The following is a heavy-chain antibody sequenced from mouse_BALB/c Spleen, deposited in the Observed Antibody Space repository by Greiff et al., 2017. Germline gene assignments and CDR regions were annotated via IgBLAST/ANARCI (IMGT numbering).Heavy chain of an antibody. CDR2: IYPGNVNT. Sequence: VQLQQSGPELVRPGVSVKISCKGSSYTFTDYAMHWVKQRPGQGLEWIGWIYPGNVNTKYNEKFKGKATLTADKSSSTAYMQLSSLTSEDSAVYFCARSGLYDGYWYFDVWGAGTTVTVSS. V-gene: IGHV1-84*01. D-gene: IGHD2-3*01. J-gene: IGHJ1*01. CDR3: ARSGLYDGYWYFDV. CDR1: SYTFTDYA.